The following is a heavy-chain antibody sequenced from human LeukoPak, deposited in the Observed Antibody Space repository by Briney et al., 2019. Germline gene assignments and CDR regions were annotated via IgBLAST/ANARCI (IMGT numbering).Heavy chain of an antibody. CDR3: AKAPTTVVTSRFYFDY. CDR2: IRYDGSNK. Sequence: PGGSLRLSCAASGFTFSSYGMHWVRQAPGKGLEWVAFIRYDGSNKYYADSVKGRFTISRDNSKNTLYLQMNSLRAEDTAVYYCAKAPTTVVTSRFYFDYWGQGTLVTVSS. J-gene: IGHJ4*02. D-gene: IGHD4-23*01. CDR1: GFTFSSYG. V-gene: IGHV3-30*02.